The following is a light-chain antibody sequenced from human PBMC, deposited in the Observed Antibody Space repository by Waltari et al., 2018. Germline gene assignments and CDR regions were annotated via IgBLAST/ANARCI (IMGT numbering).Light chain of an antibody. V-gene: IGKV1-5*03. CDR3: QQYSSFPLI. CDR1: QTINDW. Sequence: DIQMTQSPSTLSASIGDRVTITCRASQTINDWLAWYQQKPGRAPKLLIYKASDLESGVPSRFSGSGSWTEFTLTISSLQPDDFATYYCQQYSSFPLIFGPGTRVEIK. J-gene: IGKJ3*01. CDR2: KAS.